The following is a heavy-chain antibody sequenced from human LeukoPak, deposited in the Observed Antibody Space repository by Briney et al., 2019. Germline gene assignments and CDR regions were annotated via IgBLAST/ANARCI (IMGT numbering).Heavy chain of an antibody. CDR1: GYTFTGYY. J-gene: IGHJ6*02. Sequence: ASVKVSCKASGYTFTGYYIHWVRQAPGQGLEWMGWINPNSGGTNYAQKFQGRVTMTRDTSISTAYMELSRLRSDDTAVYYCARHLGRSDPPYGMDVWGQGTTVTVSS. CDR2: INPNSGGT. CDR3: ARHLGRSDPPYGMDV. V-gene: IGHV1-2*02. D-gene: IGHD1-26*01.